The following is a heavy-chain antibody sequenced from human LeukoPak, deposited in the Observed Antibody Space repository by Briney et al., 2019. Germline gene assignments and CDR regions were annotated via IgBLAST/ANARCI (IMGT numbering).Heavy chain of an antibody. V-gene: IGHV4-59*01. CDR1: GGSISSYY. CDR3: ARVDSGSYHWYFDL. Sequence: SETLSLTCTVSGGSISSYYWSWIRQPPGKGLEWIGYIYYSGSTNYNPSLKSRVTISVDTSKNQFSLKLSSVTAADTAVHYCARVDSGSYHWYFDLWGRGTLVTVSS. CDR2: IYYSGST. J-gene: IGHJ2*01. D-gene: IGHD1-26*01.